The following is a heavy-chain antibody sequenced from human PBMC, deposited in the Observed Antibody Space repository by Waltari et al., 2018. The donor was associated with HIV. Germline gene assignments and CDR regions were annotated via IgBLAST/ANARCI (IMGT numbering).Heavy chain of an antibody. CDR3: ARGHRETVTTLRFDP. Sequence: EVQVLESGGGLVQPGGSLRLSCAASGFTFSAYAMGWVRQAPGKGLEWVSAMGRSGATTFYADSVKGRFTISRDNSKNTLYLQMNSLRAEDTAVYYCARGHRETVTTLRFDPWGQGTLVTVSS. J-gene: IGHJ5*02. D-gene: IGHD4-17*01. CDR1: GFTFSAYA. CDR2: MGRSGATT. V-gene: IGHV3-23*01.